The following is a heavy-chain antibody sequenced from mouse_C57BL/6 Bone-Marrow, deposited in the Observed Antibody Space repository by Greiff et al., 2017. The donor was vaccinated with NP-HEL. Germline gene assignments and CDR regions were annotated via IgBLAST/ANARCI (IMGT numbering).Heavy chain of an antibody. V-gene: IGHV1-15*01. CDR2: IDPETGGT. J-gene: IGHJ3*01. Sequence: QVQLQQSGAELVRPGASVTLSCKASGYTFTDYEMHWVKQTPVHGLEWIGAIDPETGGTAYNQKFKGKAILTADKSSSTAYMELRSLTSEDSAVYYCTRRNLYDGSFAYWGQGTLVTVSA. CDR3: TRRNLYDGSFAY. D-gene: IGHD2-3*01. CDR1: GYTFTDYE.